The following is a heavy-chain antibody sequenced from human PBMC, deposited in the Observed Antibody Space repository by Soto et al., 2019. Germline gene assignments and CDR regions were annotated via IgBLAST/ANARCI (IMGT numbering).Heavy chain of an antibody. CDR1: GDGNSSNSSA. Sequence: QTLSLTCTLSGDGNSSNSSAWNWIRQSPSRGLEWLGRTYYRSKWYNDYAVSVKSRITINPDTSKNQFSLQLNSVTPEDTAVYYCARDPWGAAGTGHDYWGQGTLVTVSS. D-gene: IGHD6-13*01. V-gene: IGHV6-1*01. CDR3: ARDPWGAAGTGHDY. CDR2: TYYRSKWYN. J-gene: IGHJ4*02.